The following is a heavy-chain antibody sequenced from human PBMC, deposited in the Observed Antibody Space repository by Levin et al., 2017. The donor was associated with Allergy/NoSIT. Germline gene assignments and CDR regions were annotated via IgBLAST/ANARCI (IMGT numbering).Heavy chain of an antibody. CDR3: ARDLGVSIAAAGTPRVFDY. V-gene: IGHV3-30-3*01. Sequence: GESLKISCAASGFTFSSYAMHWVRQAPGKGLEWVAVISYDGSNKYYADSVKGRFTISRDNSKNTLYLQMNSLRAEDTAVYYCARDLGVSIAAAGTPRVFDYWGQGTLVTVSS. CDR2: ISYDGSNK. D-gene: IGHD6-13*01. CDR1: GFTFSSYA. J-gene: IGHJ4*02.